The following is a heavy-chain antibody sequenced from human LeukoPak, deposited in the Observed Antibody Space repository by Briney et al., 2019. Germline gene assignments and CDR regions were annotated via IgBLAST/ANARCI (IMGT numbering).Heavy chain of an antibody. D-gene: IGHD3-9*01. CDR1: GGSISGTNW. J-gene: IGHJ4*02. CDR3: ARGSYDILTGYKMGTNY. CDR2: ISLAGQT. V-gene: IGHV4/OR15-8*02. Sequence: PSETLSLTCGVSGGSISGTNWWSWVRQPPGQGLEWIGEISLAGQTNYNPSLNGRVTMSLDKSSNQLSLHLTSVTAADTAVYYCARGSYDILTGYKMGTNYWGQGTLVTVSS.